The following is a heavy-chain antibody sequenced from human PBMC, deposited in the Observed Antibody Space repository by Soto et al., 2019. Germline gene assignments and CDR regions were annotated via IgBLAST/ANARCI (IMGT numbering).Heavy chain of an antibody. CDR2: MNPNSANT. CDR1: GYTFSNYD. CDR3: ARAPIYSAYDQRYNVRMDV. D-gene: IGHD5-12*01. Sequence: QVQLVQSVAEVKNPGASVKVSCKSSGYTFSNYDINWVRQATGQGLEWMGWMNPNSANTGYAPRFQGRVSMTRDTSSSTADLEVSSLRSEDTAVYYCARAPIYSAYDQRYNVRMDVWGPGTTVTVSS. V-gene: IGHV1-8*01. J-gene: IGHJ6*02.